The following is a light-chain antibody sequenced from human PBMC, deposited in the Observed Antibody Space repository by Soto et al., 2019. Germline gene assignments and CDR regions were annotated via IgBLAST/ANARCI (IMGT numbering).Light chain of an antibody. V-gene: IGLV2-14*01. Sequence: QSALTQPASVSGSPGQSITISCTGTSSNVGAYTYVSWYQQHPGKAPNLMIFEVSDRPSGVSNRFSGSKSSNTASLTISGLQAEDEADYYCSSYTTSNTLVFGGGTKLTVL. CDR2: EVS. J-gene: IGLJ2*01. CDR3: SSYTTSNTLV. CDR1: SSNVGAYTY.